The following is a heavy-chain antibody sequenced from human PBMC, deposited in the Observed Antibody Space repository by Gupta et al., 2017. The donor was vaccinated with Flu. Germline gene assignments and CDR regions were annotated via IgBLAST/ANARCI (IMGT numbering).Heavy chain of an antibody. D-gene: IGHD3-22*01. CDR2: IYYTGST. Sequence: ESGPGLVKPSGTLSLTCAVSGDSITSITWWSWIRQSPGKPLEWIGEIYYTGSTNYNPSLRSRVTMSLDKSKNQFSLNLNSVTVADSAVYYCARGPNYFDSSEFGYWGQGILVTVSS. V-gene: IGHV4-4*02. J-gene: IGHJ4*02. CDR3: ARGPNYFDSSEFGY. CDR1: GDSITSITW.